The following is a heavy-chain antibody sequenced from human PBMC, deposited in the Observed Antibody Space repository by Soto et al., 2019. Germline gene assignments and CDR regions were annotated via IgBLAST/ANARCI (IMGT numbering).Heavy chain of an antibody. CDR2: ISGSGGST. J-gene: IGHJ6*02. CDR1: GFTFSSYA. D-gene: IGHD3-3*01. V-gene: IGHV3-23*01. Sequence: GGSLRLSCAASGFTFSSYAMSWVRQAPGKGLEWVSAISGSGGSTYYADSVKGRFTISRDNSKNTLYLQMNSLRTEDTAVYYCAKDSPPTIFGVEDGMDVWGQGTTVTVSS. CDR3: AKDSPPTIFGVEDGMDV.